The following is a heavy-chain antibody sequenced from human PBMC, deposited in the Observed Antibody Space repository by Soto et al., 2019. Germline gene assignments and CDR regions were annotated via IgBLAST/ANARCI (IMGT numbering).Heavy chain of an antibody. CDR3: ARVPGYYDSSGFIGFDS. V-gene: IGHV2-70*01. CDR2: IDWDDDK. J-gene: IGHJ4*02. D-gene: IGHD3-22*01. CDR1: GFSLTTGGMC. Sequence: GPTLVNPTQTLTLTCTFSGFSLTTGGMCVAWIRQPPGKALEWLALIDWDDDKNYSTSLKTRLTISKDTSKNQVVLTMTNMDPVDTATYYCARVPGYYDSSGFIGFDSWGQGTLVTVSS.